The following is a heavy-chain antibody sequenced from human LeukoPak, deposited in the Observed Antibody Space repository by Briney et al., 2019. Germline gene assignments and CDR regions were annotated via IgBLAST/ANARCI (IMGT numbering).Heavy chain of an antibody. CDR2: ISGSGGRT. D-gene: IGHD6-19*01. J-gene: IGHJ4*02. Sequence: PGGSLRLSCAAPGFTFSSYAMSWVRQIPGKGLGWVSAISGSGGRTYYADSVKGRFTISRDNSKNTLYLQMNSLRAEDTAVYYCAKRSVVAGSSGWYFYFDYWGQGTLVTVSS. CDR3: AKRSVVAGSSGWYFYFDY. V-gene: IGHV3-23*01. CDR1: GFTFSSYA.